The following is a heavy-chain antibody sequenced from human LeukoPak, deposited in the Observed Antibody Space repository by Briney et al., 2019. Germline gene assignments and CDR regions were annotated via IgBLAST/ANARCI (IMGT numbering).Heavy chain of an antibody. CDR3: ARVLAGANYFDH. Sequence: GESLKISCKASGYTFTSYWIGWVRHMPGKGLEWMGFIYPADSDTRYSPPFQGQVTISADKSISTAYLQWSSLKASDTAMYYCARVLAGANYFDHWGQGTLVTVSS. CDR1: GYTFTSYW. V-gene: IGHV5-51*01. J-gene: IGHJ4*02. CDR2: IYPADSDT.